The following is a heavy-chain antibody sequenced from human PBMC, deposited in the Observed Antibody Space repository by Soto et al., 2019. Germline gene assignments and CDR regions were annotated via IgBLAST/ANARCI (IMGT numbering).Heavy chain of an antibody. V-gene: IGHV6-1*01. CDR3: AKVKGGRGYDY. CDR1: GDSVSSNSAA. D-gene: IGHD6-25*01. Sequence: QTLSLTRVISGDSVSSNSAALKWIRHSPSRGLEWLGRTYYRSKWYNDYAVSVKSRITINPDTSKNQFSLQLNSVTPEDTAVYYCAKVKGGRGYDYWGQGTLVTVSS. CDR2: TYYRSKWYN. J-gene: IGHJ4*02.